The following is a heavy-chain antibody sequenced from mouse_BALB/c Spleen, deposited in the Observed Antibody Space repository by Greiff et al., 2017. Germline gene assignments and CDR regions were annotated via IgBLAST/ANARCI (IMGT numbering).Heavy chain of an antibody. D-gene: IGHD3-1*01. Sequence: EVQLQESGPGLVKPSQSLSLTCSVTGYSITSGYYWNWIRQFPGNKLEWMGYISYDGSNNYNPSLKNRISITRDTSKNQFFLKLNSVTTEDTATYYCARDIPRPRARAMDYWGQGTSVTVSS. CDR2: ISYDGSN. CDR1: GYSITSGYY. J-gene: IGHJ4*01. V-gene: IGHV3-6*02. CDR3: ARDIPRPRARAMDY.